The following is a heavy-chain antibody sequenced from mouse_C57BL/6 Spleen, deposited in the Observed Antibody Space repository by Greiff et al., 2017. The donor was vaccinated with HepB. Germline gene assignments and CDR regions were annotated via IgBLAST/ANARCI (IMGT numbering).Heavy chain of an antibody. D-gene: IGHD2-4*01. J-gene: IGHJ3*01. Sequence: QVQLQQSGAELVKPGASVKISCKASGYAFSSYWMNWVKQRPGKGLEWIGQIYPGDGDTNYNGKFKGKATLTADKSSSTAYMQLSSLTSEDSAVYFCARGGDYDGEGWFAYWGQGTLVTVSA. V-gene: IGHV1-80*01. CDR1: GYAFSSYW. CDR3: ARGGDYDGEGWFAY. CDR2: IYPGDGDT.